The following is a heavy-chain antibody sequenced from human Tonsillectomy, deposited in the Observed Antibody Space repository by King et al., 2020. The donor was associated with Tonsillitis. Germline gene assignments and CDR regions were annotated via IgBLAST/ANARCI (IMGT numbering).Heavy chain of an antibody. CDR1: GYTFTSYY. CDR2: INPSGGTT. J-gene: IGHJ5*02. Sequence: VQLVQSGAEVKKPGASVKVSCKASGYTFTSYYMHWVRQAPGQGLEWMGMINPSGGTTSYAQKFQGRVTMTRDTSTNTVYMELSSLRSEDTAVYYCARDRPCSSASCYGGSWIDPWGQGTLVTVCS. D-gene: IGHD2-2*01. V-gene: IGHV1-46*01. CDR3: ARDRPCSSASCYGGSWIDP.